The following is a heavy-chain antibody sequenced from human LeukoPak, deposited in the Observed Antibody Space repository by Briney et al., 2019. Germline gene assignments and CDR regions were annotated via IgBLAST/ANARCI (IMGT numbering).Heavy chain of an antibody. Sequence: GGSLRLSCAASGFTFSSYWMHWVRQAAGKGLVWVSRINTDEISTTYADSVKGRFTISRDNAKNTLYLQMNSLRAEDTAVYYCAREYTSSSGRAFDYWGQGTLVTVSS. CDR3: AREYTSSSGRAFDY. V-gene: IGHV3-74*03. CDR1: GFTFSSYW. J-gene: IGHJ4*02. CDR2: INTDEIST. D-gene: IGHD6-6*01.